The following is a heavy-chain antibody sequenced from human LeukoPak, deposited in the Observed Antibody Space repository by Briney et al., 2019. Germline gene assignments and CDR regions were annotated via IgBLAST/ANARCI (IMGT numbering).Heavy chain of an antibody. Sequence: GGSLRLSCTASGFTFADYAMHWVRQAPAKGLEWVSLISGDGGTTDYADSVKGRFTISRDNRRTSLYLHMNSLRTEDTALYFCAKVYVGSWYAYDHWGQGTLVTVSS. CDR1: GFTFADYA. D-gene: IGHD6-13*01. V-gene: IGHV3-43*02. J-gene: IGHJ4*02. CDR2: ISGDGGTT. CDR3: AKVYVGSWYAYDH.